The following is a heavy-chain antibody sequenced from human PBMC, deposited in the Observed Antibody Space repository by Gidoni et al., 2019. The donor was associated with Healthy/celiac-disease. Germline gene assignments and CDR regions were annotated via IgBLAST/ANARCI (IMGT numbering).Heavy chain of an antibody. CDR2: IYSGGST. J-gene: IGHJ4*02. D-gene: IGHD3-10*01. V-gene: IGHV3-66*01. CDR3: ARDSQYYYGSGSYPDY. CDR1: GFTVSGNY. Sequence: EVQLVESGGGLVQPGGSLRLSCAASGFTVSGNYMSWVRQAPGKGLEWVSVIYSGGSTYYADSVKGRFTISRDNSKNTLYLQMNSLRAEDTAVYYCARDSQYYYGSGSYPDYWGQGTLVTVSS.